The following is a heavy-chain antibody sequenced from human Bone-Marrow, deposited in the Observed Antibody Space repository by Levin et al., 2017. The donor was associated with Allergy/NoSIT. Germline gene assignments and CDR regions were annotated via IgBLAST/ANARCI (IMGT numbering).Heavy chain of an antibody. CDR2: IYSSGTT. CDR1: GASISSGYYY. Sequence: SETLSLTCTVSGASISSGYYYWNWIRQHPGKGLEWIGSIYSSGTTYYNPSLKSRVTISVDTSKNQFSLILSSVTAADTAIYYCARGLDSAKSGYWGQGTLVTVSS. CDR3: ARGLDSAKSGY. D-gene: IGHD3/OR15-3a*01. V-gene: IGHV4-31*03. J-gene: IGHJ4*02.